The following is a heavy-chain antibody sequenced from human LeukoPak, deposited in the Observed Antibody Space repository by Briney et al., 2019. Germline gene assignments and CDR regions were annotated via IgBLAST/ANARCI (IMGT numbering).Heavy chain of an antibody. D-gene: IGHD3-22*01. CDR1: GYTFTSYA. CDR2: INAGNGNT. CDR3: ARDFYDSSGYYETVFDY. V-gene: IGHV1-3*01. J-gene: IGHJ4*02. Sequence: ASVKVSCEASGYTFTSYAMHWVRQAPGQRLEWMGWINAGNGNTKYSQKFQGRVTITRDTSASTAYMELSSLRSEDTAVYYCARDFYDSSGYYETVFDYWGQGTLVTVSS.